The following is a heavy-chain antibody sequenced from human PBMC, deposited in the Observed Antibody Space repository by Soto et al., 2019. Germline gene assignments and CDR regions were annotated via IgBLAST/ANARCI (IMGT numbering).Heavy chain of an antibody. V-gene: IGHV3-30*18. CDR2: ISYDGNNK. D-gene: IGHD2-15*01. CDR3: AKDLILYRREATNSLDY. Sequence: QVQLVESGGGVVQPGRSLRLSCAASGFTFSSYGMHWVRQAPGKGLEWVAVISYDGNNKYYADSVKGRFTISRDNSKKMLYLQMNSLRAEDTAVYYCAKDLILYRREATNSLDYWGQGTLVTVSS. J-gene: IGHJ4*02. CDR1: GFTFSSYG.